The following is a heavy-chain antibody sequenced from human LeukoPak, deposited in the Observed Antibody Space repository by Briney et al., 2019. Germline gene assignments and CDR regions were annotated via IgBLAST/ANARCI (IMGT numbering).Heavy chain of an antibody. J-gene: IGHJ6*02. Sequence: GGSRRLSCAASGFTFSSYAMSCVRHGQGKGLDWVTASSGSGGSTYYADSVKGRFTISRDNSKNTLYLQMNSLRAEDTAVYYCAKDRYYGSGSYYAYYYYGMDVWGQGTTVTVSS. V-gene: IGHV3-23*01. CDR1: GFTFSSYA. CDR2: SSGSGGST. D-gene: IGHD3-10*01. CDR3: AKDRYYGSGSYYAYYYYGMDV.